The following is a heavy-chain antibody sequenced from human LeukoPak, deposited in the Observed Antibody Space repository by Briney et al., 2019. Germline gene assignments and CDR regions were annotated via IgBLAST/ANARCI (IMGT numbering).Heavy chain of an antibody. CDR3: ASGGSSSLLYYYYMDV. CDR1: GGTFSSYA. D-gene: IGHD6-6*01. CDR2: IIPIFGTA. Sequence: ASVKVSCKASGGTFSSYAISWVRQAPGQGLEWMGGIIPIFGTANYAQKFQGRVTITTDESTSTAYMELSSLRSEDTAVYYCASGGSSSLLYYYYMDVWGKGPRSPSP. J-gene: IGHJ6*03. V-gene: IGHV1-69*05.